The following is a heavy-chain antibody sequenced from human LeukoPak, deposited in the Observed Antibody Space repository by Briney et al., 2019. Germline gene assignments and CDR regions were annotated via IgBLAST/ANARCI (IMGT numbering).Heavy chain of an antibody. Sequence: GESLKISCKGSGYSFTSYWIGWVRQMPGKGLEWMGIIYSSDSDIRYSPSFQGQVTISADKSISTAYLQWSSLKASDTAMYYCARQYRSSDAFDYWGQGTLVTVS. J-gene: IGHJ4*02. CDR3: ARQYRSSDAFDY. V-gene: IGHV5-51*01. CDR2: IYSSDSDI. CDR1: GYSFTSYW. D-gene: IGHD6-13*01.